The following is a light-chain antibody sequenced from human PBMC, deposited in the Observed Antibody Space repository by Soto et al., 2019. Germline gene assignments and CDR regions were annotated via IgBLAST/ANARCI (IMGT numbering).Light chain of an antibody. CDR1: QSVSSN. Sequence: EIVMTQSPATLSVSPGDRATLSCRASQSVSSNLAWYQQKPGQAPRLLLYGASTRATGIPARFSGSGSGTDFTLTISSLQSEDFAVYYCQQYINWPLYTFGQGTKLEI. J-gene: IGKJ2*01. V-gene: IGKV3-15*01. CDR3: QQYINWPLYT. CDR2: GAS.